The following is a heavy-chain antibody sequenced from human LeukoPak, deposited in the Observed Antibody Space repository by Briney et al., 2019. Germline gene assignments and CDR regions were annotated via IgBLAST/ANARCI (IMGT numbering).Heavy chain of an antibody. J-gene: IGHJ4*02. CDR3: VRDSYGGNRDFDS. D-gene: IGHD5-18*01. CDR2: IYRSGST. V-gene: IGHV4-39*01. Sequence: SETLSLTCALYGGSFSSYSWSWTWIRQTPEKGLEWIGSIYRSGSTYYNPSLKSRVSTSVDTSKNQFSLKLRSVTAADTAVYYCVRDSYGGNRDFDSWGQGTLVTVSS. CDR1: GGSFSSYSWS.